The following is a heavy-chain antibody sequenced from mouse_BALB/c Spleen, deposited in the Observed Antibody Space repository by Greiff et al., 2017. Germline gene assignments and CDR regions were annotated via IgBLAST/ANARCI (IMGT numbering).Heavy chain of an antibody. CDR1: GFTFSSYA. CDR2: ISSGGST. D-gene: IGHD2-4*01. V-gene: IGHV5-6-5*01. CDR3: ARRFYDYDYAMDY. J-gene: IGHJ4*01. Sequence: EVKLMESGGGLVKPGGSLKLSCAASGFTFSSYAMSWVRQTPEKRLEWVASISSGGSTYYPDSVKGRFTISRDNARNILYLQMSSLRSEDTAMYYCARRFYDYDYAMDYWGQGTSVTVSS.